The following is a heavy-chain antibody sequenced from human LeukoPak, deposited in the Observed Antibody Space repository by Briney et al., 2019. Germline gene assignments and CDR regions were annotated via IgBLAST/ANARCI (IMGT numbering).Heavy chain of an antibody. V-gene: IGHV3-23*01. CDR1: GFTFSSYA. CDR3: AEDGVVVVAADFDY. Sequence: GGSLRLSCAASGFTFSSYAMSWVRQAPGKGLEWVSAISGSGGSTYYADSVKGRFTISRDNSKNTLYLQMNSLRAEDTAVYYCAEDGVVVVAADFDYWGQGTLVTVSS. J-gene: IGHJ4*02. CDR2: ISGSGGST. D-gene: IGHD2-15*01.